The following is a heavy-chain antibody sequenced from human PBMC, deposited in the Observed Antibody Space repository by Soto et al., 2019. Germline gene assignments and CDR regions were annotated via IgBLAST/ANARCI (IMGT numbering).Heavy chain of an antibody. J-gene: IGHJ2*01. D-gene: IGHD3-10*01. Sequence: QVQLVQSGAEVKKPGSSVKVSCKASGGTFSNYTITWVRQAPGQGIEWMGRIIPILDIANYAQKFQGRVTITADPSTSTAYMDLSSRRPEDTAVYYCASLVGSGSRFWRPKLGWYFDLWGRGTLVTVSS. CDR1: GGTFSNYT. CDR3: ASLVGSGSRFWRPKLGWYFDL. V-gene: IGHV1-69*02. CDR2: IIPILDIA.